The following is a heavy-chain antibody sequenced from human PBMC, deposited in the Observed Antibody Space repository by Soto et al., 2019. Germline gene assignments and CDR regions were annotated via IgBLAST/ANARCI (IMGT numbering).Heavy chain of an antibody. J-gene: IGHJ1*01. D-gene: IGHD1-1*01. CDR3: ARGRTVSSIGPLLV. Sequence: QIQLVQSGAEVKKPGASVKVSCKASGYNFFDYGVSWVRQAPGQGLEWMGWVSPKSGNTDYARKVQRRVTMTTDTSTTTAYMELRGLSSDDTAVYYCARGRTVSSIGPLLVWGQGTLVSVSS. CDR1: GYNFFDYG. V-gene: IGHV1-18*01. CDR2: VSPKSGNT.